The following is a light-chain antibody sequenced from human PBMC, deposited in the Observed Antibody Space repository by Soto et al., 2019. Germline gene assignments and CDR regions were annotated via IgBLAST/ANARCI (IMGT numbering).Light chain of an antibody. Sequence: EIVLTQSPGTLSLSPGERATLSCRASQSVSSNYLAWYQQKPGQSPRLLIYAASSRATGIPDRFSGSGSGTDFPLTISRLEPADFAVYYCQQSYDSPPWTFGQGTKVEI. CDR1: QSVSSNY. J-gene: IGKJ1*01. V-gene: IGKV3-20*01. CDR2: AAS. CDR3: QQSYDSPPWT.